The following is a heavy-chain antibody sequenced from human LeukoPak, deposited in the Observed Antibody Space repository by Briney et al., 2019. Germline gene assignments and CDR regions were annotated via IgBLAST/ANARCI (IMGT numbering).Heavy chain of an antibody. CDR2: IYYSGST. V-gene: IGHV4-39*01. Sequence: PSETLSLTCTVSGGSISSSSYYWGWIRQPPGKGLEWIGSIYYSGSTYYNPSLKSRVTISVDTSKNQFSLKLRSVTAADTAVYYCARFSLTGYYLFDYWGQGTLVTVSS. CDR3: ARFSLTGYYLFDY. CDR1: GGSISSSSYY. J-gene: IGHJ4*02. D-gene: IGHD3-9*01.